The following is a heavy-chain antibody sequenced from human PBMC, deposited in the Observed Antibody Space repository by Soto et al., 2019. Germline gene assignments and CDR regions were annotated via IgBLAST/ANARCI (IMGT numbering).Heavy chain of an antibody. CDR2: IYYSGST. CDR3: ARRDGYTVDY. CDR1: GGSISSSSYY. Sequence: PSETLSLTCTVSGGSISSSSYYWGWIRQPPGKGLEWIGSIYYSGSTYYNPSLKSRVTISVDTSKNQFSEKLSSVTAADTAVYYCARRDGYTVDYWGQGTLVTVSS. D-gene: IGHD5-12*01. V-gene: IGHV4-39*01. J-gene: IGHJ4*02.